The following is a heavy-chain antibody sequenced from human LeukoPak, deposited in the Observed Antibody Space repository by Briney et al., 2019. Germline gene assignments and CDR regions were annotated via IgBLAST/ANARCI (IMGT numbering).Heavy chain of an antibody. V-gene: IGHV3-20*04. CDR3: AREGWLAATYDAFDI. Sequence: PGGSLRLSCAASGFTFDDYGMSWVRQAPGKGLEWVSGINWNGGSTGYADSVKGRFTISRDNAKNSLYLQMNSLRAEDTAVYYCAREGWLAATYDAFDIWGQGTMVTVSS. D-gene: IGHD2-15*01. CDR1: GFTFDDYG. J-gene: IGHJ3*02. CDR2: INWNGGST.